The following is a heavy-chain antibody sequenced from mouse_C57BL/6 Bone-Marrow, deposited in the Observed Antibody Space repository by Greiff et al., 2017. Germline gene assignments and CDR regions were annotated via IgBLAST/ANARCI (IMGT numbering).Heavy chain of an antibody. CDR2: IYPGSGNT. J-gene: IGHJ1*03. V-gene: IGHV1-76*01. D-gene: IGHD1-1*01. Sequence: VQLQQSGAELVRPGASVKLSCKASGYTFTDYYINWVKQRPGQGLEWIARIYPGSGNTYYNEKFKGKATLTAEKSSSTAYMQLSSLTSEDSAVYYCAKAFYYGGSYEYFDVWGTGTTVTVSA. CDR3: AKAFYYGGSYEYFDV. CDR1: GYTFTDYY.